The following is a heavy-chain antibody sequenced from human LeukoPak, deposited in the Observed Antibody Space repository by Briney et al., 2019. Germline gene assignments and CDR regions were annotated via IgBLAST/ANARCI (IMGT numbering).Heavy chain of an antibody. CDR2: INHSGST. CDR3: ARDHLSRGYGDYGITDY. J-gene: IGHJ4*02. Sequence: PSETLSLTCAVYGGSFSGYYWSWIRQPPGKGLEWIGEINHSGSTNYNPSLKSRVTISVDTSKNQFSLKLSSVTAADTAVYYCARDHLSRGYGDYGITDYWGQGTLVTVSS. CDR1: GGSFSGYY. D-gene: IGHD4-17*01. V-gene: IGHV4-34*01.